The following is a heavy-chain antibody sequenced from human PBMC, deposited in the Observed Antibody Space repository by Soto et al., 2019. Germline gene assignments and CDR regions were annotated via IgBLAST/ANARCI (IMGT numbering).Heavy chain of an antibody. J-gene: IGHJ4*02. CDR2: IYYSGST. D-gene: IGHD3-10*01. CDR1: GGSISSGGYY. V-gene: IGHV4-31*03. Sequence: SETLSLTCTVSGGSISSGGYYWSWIRQHPGKGLEWIGYIYYSGSTYYNPSLKSRVTISVDTSKNQFSLKLSSVTAADTAVYYCAREVPGGYPFDYWGQGTLVTVSS. CDR3: AREVPGGYPFDY.